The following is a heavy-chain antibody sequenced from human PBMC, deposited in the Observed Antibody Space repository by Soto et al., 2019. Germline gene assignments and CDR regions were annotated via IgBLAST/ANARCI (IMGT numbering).Heavy chain of an antibody. J-gene: IGHJ5*02. CDR3: ARNPRRITIFGVVTTNWFDH. V-gene: IGHV4-4*02. CDR1: GGSISSSNW. Sequence: XETLSLTCAVSGGSISSSNWWSWVRQPPVKGLEWIGEIYHSGSTNYNPSLKSRVTISVDKSKNRFSLKLSSVTAADTAVYYCARNPRRITIFGVVTTNWFDHWGQGTLVTVSS. D-gene: IGHD3-3*01. CDR2: IYHSGST.